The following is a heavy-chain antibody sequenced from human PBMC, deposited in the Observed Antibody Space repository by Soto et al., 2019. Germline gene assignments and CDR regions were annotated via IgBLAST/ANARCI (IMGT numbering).Heavy chain of an antibody. CDR2: IYYSGRT. V-gene: IGHV4-31*03. J-gene: IGHJ4*02. CDR1: GGSISSGGYY. D-gene: IGHD3-22*01. CDR3: ARGSPYDSSGRTPDY. Sequence: QVQLQESGPGLVKPSQTLSLTCTVSGGSISSGGYYWSWIRQHPGKGLEWIGYIYYSGRTYYNPSLKSRVTISVDASKNQFSLKLSSLTAADTAVYYCARGSPYDSSGRTPDYGGQGTLVTVSS.